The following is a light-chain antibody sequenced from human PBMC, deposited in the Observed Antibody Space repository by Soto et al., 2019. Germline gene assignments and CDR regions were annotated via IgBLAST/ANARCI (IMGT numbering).Light chain of an antibody. V-gene: IGKV1-9*01. Sequence: IQLTQSPSFLSASVGDRVTITCRASQGISSYLAWYQQKPGEAPKLLIYDASTLQGGVPSRFSGSGSGTEFTLTISSLQPEDFATYYCQQLNSSPITFGQGTRLEIK. CDR3: QQLNSSPIT. J-gene: IGKJ5*01. CDR1: QGISSY. CDR2: DAS.